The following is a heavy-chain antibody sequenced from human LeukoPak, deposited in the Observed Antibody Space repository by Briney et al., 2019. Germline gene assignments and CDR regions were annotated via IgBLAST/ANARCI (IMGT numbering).Heavy chain of an antibody. V-gene: IGHV4-34*01. Sequence: PSETLSLTCAVYGGSFSGYYWSWIRQPPGKGLEWIGEINHSGSTNYNPSLKSRVTISVDTSKNQFSLKLSSVTAADTAVYYCAKDLGDSSGYYAQTGNFDYWGQGTLVTVSS. CDR1: GGSFSGYY. CDR2: INHSGST. J-gene: IGHJ4*02. D-gene: IGHD3-22*01. CDR3: AKDLGDSSGYYAQTGNFDY.